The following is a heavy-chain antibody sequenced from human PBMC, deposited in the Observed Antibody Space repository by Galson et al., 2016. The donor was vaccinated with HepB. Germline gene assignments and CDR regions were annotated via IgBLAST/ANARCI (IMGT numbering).Heavy chain of an antibody. Sequence: SLRLSCAASGFTFSSYAMSWVRQAPGEGLEWVSTINGGDSGGSTYYADSVKGRFTISRDNSKSTLYVEMNSLRAEDTAVYYCAKGRGTTVTPNDYSGQGTLVTVSS. CDR2: INGGDSGGST. CDR3: AKGRGTTVTPNDY. CDR1: GFTFSSYA. D-gene: IGHD4-17*01. V-gene: IGHV3-23*01. J-gene: IGHJ4*02.